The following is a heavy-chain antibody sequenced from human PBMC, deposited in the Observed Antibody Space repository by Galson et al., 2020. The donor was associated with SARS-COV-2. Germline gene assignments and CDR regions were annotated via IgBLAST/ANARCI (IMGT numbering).Heavy chain of an antibody. J-gene: IGHJ4*02. Sequence: LTCTVSGYSISSGYYWGWIRQPPGKGLEWIGSIYHSGSTYYNPSLKSRVTISVDTSKNQFSLKLSSVTAADTAVYYCARAGGTIFGVVIIPGYFDYWGQGTLVTVSS. V-gene: IGHV4-38-2*02. CDR2: IYHSGST. CDR1: GYSISSGYY. D-gene: IGHD3-3*01. CDR3: ARAGGTIFGVVIIPGYFDY.